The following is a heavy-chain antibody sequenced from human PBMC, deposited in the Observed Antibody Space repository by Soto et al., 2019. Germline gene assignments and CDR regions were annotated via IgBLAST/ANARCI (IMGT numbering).Heavy chain of an antibody. D-gene: IGHD6-13*01. V-gene: IGHV1-69*01. CDR1: GDSFSSYA. Sequence: QVQLVQSGAELQKPGSSVRVSCKISGDSFSSYAISWVRQAPGEGLEWVGGIIPIFETANYAQNFQGRVTITAVESTTTAYMAVTRLRPEDTAIFYCAASDSSSWQHDYWGQGTLITVSS. CDR2: IIPIFETA. J-gene: IGHJ4*02. CDR3: AASDSSSWQHDY.